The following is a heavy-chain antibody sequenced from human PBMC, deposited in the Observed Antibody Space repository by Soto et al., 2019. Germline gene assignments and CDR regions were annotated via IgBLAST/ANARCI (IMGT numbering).Heavy chain of an antibody. D-gene: IGHD3-3*01. CDR3: ARVMTTFGVVSKGPDH. CDR2: ISTYNGNT. CDR1: GYPFTTYG. Sequence: QVQLVQSGDEVKKPGASVKVSCKASGYPFTTYGITWVRQAPGQGLEWMGWISTYNGNTNYAQSLQGRDTMTRETSSTTAYMELRSLRSDDTAVYYCARVMTTFGVVSKGPDHWGQGTLVTVSS. J-gene: IGHJ4*02. V-gene: IGHV1-18*04.